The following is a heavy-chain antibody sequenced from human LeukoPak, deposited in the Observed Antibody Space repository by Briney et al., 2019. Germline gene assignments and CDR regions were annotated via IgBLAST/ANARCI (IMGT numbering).Heavy chain of an antibody. D-gene: IGHD4-17*01. Sequence: PGGSLRLSRATSGFTFRSYAMIWVRQAPERGLQWVSGISGSGTYYADFAKGRFTISRDNSKNTLYLQMNSLRAEDTATYYCARDPNGDYIGAFDMWGQGTMVTVS. V-gene: IGHV3-23*01. CDR2: ISGSGT. J-gene: IGHJ3*02. CDR3: ARDPNGDYIGAFDM. CDR1: GFTFRSYA.